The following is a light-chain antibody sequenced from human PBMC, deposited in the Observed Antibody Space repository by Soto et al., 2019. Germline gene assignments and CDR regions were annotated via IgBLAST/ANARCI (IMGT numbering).Light chain of an antibody. CDR2: GAS. J-gene: IGKJ5*01. CDR3: QLYGISPH. V-gene: IGKV3-20*01. Sequence: EIEMTQSPATLSLSPGEEATLSCRASLSVSTYLAWYQQKPGQAPRLLIYGASSRATGVPDRFSGSGSGTDFTLTINRLEPEDFAVYYCQLYGISPHFGQGTQLEI. CDR1: LSVSTY.